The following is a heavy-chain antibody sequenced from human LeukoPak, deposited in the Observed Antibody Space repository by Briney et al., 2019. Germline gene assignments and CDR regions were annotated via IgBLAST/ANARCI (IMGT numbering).Heavy chain of an antibody. J-gene: IGHJ4*02. CDR2: INPNSGGT. D-gene: IGHD3-3*01. Sequence: ASVKVSCKASGYTFTGYYLHWLRQAPGQGLEWMGWINPNSGGTNYAQKFQGRVTMTRDTSISTAYMELSRLRSDDTAVYYCARDGFLDLYYFNYWGQGTLVTVSS. CDR3: ARDGFLDLYYFNY. CDR1: GYTFTGYY. V-gene: IGHV1-2*02.